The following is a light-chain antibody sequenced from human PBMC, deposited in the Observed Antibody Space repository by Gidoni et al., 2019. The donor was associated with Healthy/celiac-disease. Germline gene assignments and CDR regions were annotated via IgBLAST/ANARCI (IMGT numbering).Light chain of an antibody. CDR2: AAS. Sequence: AIRMTQSPSSFSASTGDRVTITSRASQGISSYLAWYQQKPGKAPKLLIYAASTLQCGVPSRFSGSGSGTDFTLTISCLQSEDFATYYCQQYYSYPPTFXQXTKVEIK. CDR3: QQYYSYPPT. J-gene: IGKJ1*01. CDR1: QGISSY. V-gene: IGKV1-8*01.